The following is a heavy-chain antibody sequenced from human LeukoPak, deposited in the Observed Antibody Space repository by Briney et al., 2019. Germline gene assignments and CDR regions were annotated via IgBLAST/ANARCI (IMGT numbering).Heavy chain of an antibody. CDR3: ARDGPNYYYYGMDV. V-gene: IGHV3-30-3*01. J-gene: IGHJ6*02. Sequence: PGGSLRLSCAASGFTFSSYWMSWVRQAPGKGLEWVAVISYDGSNKYYADSVKGRFTISRDNSKNTLYLQMNSLRAEDTAVYYCARDGPNYYYYGMDVWGQGTTVTVSS. CDR1: GFTFSSYW. CDR2: ISYDGSNK.